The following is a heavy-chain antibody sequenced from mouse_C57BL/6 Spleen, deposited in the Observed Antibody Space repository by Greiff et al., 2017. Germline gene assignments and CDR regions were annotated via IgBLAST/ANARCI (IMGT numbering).Heavy chain of an antibody. J-gene: IGHJ4*01. CDR1: GYTFTSYW. CDR2: IDPSDSYT. V-gene: IGHV1-50*01. Sequence: QVHVKQPGAELVKPGASVKLSCKASGYTFTSYWMQWVKQRPGQGLEWIGEIDPSDSYTNYNQKFKGKATLTVDTSSSTAYMQLSSLTSEDSAVYYCARGSLAMDYWGQGTSVTVSS. CDR3: ARGSLAMDY.